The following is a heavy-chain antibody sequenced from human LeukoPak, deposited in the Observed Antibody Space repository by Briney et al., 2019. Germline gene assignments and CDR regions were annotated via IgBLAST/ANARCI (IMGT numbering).Heavy chain of an antibody. Sequence: ASGKVSCKASGYTFTGYGISWVRHAPGQGLEWMGWISPYNGNTDYAQKLQGRVTMTTDTSTTTVYMELRSLTSDDTAVYYCARGRENWFAPWGQGTLVTVSS. CDR2: ISPYNGNT. J-gene: IGHJ5*02. CDR3: ARGRENWFAP. CDR1: GYTFTGYG. V-gene: IGHV1-18*01.